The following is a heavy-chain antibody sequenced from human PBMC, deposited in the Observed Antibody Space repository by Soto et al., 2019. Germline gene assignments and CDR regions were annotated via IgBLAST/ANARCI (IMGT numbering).Heavy chain of an antibody. V-gene: IGHV3-23*01. CDR2: ISGSGATT. D-gene: IGHD1-26*01. J-gene: IGHJ4*02. Sequence: GSVTLSCADSGFTFSSYSMIWVRQAPGKGLEWVSVISGSGATTNYADSVKGRFTISRDNSKNTVYLQMNSLRAEDTAVYYCAKEWELEENYWGQGTMVTVSS. CDR3: AKEWELEENY. CDR1: GFTFSSYS.